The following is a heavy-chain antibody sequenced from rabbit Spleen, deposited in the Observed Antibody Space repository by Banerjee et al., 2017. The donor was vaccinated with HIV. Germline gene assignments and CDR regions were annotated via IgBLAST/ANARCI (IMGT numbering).Heavy chain of an antibody. J-gene: IGHJ4*01. CDR1: GVSFSGNSY. CDR2: IESGSSGFT. CDR3: ARDAGSGAYIDGVFNL. Sequence: QSLEESGGDLVKPGASLTLTCIASGVSFSGNSYMCWVRQAPGKGLEWIACIESGSSGFTYLASWAKGRFTISKTSSTTVTLQMTSLTVADTATYFCARDAGSGAYIDGVFNLWGPGTLVTVS. D-gene: IGHD8-1*01. V-gene: IGHV1S40*01.